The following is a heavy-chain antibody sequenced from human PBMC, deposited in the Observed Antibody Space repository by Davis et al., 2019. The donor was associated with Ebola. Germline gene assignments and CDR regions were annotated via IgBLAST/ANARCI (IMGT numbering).Heavy chain of an antibody. Sequence: MPSETLSLTCAVYGGSFSGYYWSWIRQPPGKGLEWIGEINHSGSTNYNPSLKSRVTISVDTSKNQFSLKLSSVTAADTAVYYCARGLPRGSGWSYYYYGMDVWGQGTTVTVSS. D-gene: IGHD6-19*01. CDR2: INHSGST. CDR3: ARGLPRGSGWSYYYYGMDV. J-gene: IGHJ6*02. V-gene: IGHV4-34*01. CDR1: GGSFSGYY.